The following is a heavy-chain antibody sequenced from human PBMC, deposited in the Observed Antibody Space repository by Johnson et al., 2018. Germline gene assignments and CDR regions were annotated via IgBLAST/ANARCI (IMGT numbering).Heavy chain of an antibody. CDR1: GVTVTSYT. Sequence: QVQLQESGGGVVQPGTSLTLSCFTSGVTVTSYTWHWVRQAPGKGLEWVAVIWYDGSQTVYGDSVKGRSTISRDKSNVYLQMNSLRAEDTAVYFCARDRPSSLPNDALDLWGLGTMVTVSS. V-gene: IGHV3-33*01. J-gene: IGHJ3*01. CDR3: ARDRPSSLPNDALDL. D-gene: IGHD6-19*01. CDR2: IWYDGSQT.